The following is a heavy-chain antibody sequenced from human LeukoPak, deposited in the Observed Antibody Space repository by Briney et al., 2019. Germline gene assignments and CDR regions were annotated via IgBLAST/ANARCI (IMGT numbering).Heavy chain of an antibody. Sequence: GGSLRLSCSASGFTFSTYWMSWVRQAPGKGLEWVSAISGSGGSTYYADSVKGRFTISRDNSKNTLYLQMNSLRAEDTAVYYCAKVNGYNKDYWGQGTLVTVS. J-gene: IGHJ4*02. V-gene: IGHV3-23*01. CDR3: AKVNGYNKDY. CDR2: ISGSGGST. CDR1: GFTFSTYW. D-gene: IGHD5-24*01.